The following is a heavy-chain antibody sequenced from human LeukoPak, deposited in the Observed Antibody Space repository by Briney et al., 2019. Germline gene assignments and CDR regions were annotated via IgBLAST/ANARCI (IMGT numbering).Heavy chain of an antibody. V-gene: IGHV3-23*01. CDR1: GFTLSSYA. CDR2: VSASGGTT. J-gene: IGHJ5*02. Sequence: GGSLRLSCAGSGFTLSSYAMSCIRQAPGKGLEWVSAVSASGGTTYYADSVKGRFTISRDNSKNTLHLQMNSLRAEDTAVYHCAKEPREFYSSSICPNCPDPWGQGTLVTVSS. D-gene: IGHD2-2*01. CDR3: AKEPREFYSSSICPNCPDP.